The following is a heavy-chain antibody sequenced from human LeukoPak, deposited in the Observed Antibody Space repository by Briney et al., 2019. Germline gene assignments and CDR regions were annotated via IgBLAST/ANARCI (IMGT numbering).Heavy chain of an antibody. CDR3: ARDQWEPQDAFNI. D-gene: IGHD1-26*01. CDR1: GFTFSSYA. V-gene: IGHV3-21*01. CDR2: ISSRATYI. J-gene: IGHJ3*02. Sequence: PGGSLRLSCAASGFTFSSYAMSWVRQAPGKGLEWVSSISSRATYIYYIDSVKGRFTISRDNAKNSLYLQMNSLRVEDTAIYYCARDQWEPQDAFNIWGQGTVVTVSS.